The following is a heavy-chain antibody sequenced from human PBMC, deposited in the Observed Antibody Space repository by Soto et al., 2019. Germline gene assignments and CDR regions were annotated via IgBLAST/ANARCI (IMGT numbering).Heavy chain of an antibody. J-gene: IGHJ6*02. D-gene: IGHD3-10*01. CDR3: ARDRVRGALPQYGMDV. CDR2: IRGVDNNK. Sequence: EVQLVESGGGLVKPGGSLTLSCAASGFTFSSYSMNWARQAPGTGLELVSAIRGVDNNKYYAASVKGRFTSSRDNAKNSLFLHLSGLTAEGTAVYYWARDRVRGALPQYGMDVWGPGTTVNVSS. CDR1: GFTFSSYS. V-gene: IGHV3-21*01.